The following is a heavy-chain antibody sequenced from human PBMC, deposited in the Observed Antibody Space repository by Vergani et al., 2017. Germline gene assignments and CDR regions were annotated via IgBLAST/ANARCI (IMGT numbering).Heavy chain of an antibody. CDR3: ARGGEWWYYGSGSPTGFDY. V-gene: IGHV3-33*01. CDR2: IWYDGSNK. J-gene: IGHJ4*02. Sequence: QVQLVESGGGVVQPGRSLRLSCAASGFTFSSYGMHWVRQAPGKGLEWVAVIWYDGSNKYYADSVKGRFTISRDNSKNTLYLQMNSLRAEDTAVDYCARGGEWWYYGSGSPTGFDYWGQGTLVTVSS. D-gene: IGHD3-10*01. CDR1: GFTFSSYG.